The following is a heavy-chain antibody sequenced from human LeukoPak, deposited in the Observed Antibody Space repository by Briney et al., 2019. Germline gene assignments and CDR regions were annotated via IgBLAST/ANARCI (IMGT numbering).Heavy chain of an antibody. CDR2: IRSKANSYVT. CDR3: TRHSDTYCSRANCYVDNFDGLDV. Sequence: PGGSLRLSCEASGFTFSGSALHWVRQASGKELEWVGRIRSKANSYVTAYAASVTGRFTISRDDSRDTAYPQMHSLNTEDTAVYYCTRHSDTYCSRANCYVDNFDGLDVWGQGTRVTVSS. J-gene: IGHJ6*02. V-gene: IGHV3-73*01. CDR1: GFTFSGSA. D-gene: IGHD2-2*01.